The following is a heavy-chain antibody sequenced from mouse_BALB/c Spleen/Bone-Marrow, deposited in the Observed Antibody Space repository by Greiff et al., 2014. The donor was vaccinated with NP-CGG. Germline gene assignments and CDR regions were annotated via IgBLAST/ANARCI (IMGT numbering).Heavy chain of an antibody. CDR2: ISTYYGDA. CDR3: ARDAMDY. Sequence: VQGVEYGAELVRPGVSVKISCKGSGYTFTDYAMHRVKQSHAKSLEWIGVISTYYGDASYNQKFKGKATMTVDKSSSTAYMELARLTSEDSAIYYCARDAMDYWGQGTSVTVSS. J-gene: IGHJ4*01. V-gene: IGHV1S137*01. CDR1: GYTFTDYA.